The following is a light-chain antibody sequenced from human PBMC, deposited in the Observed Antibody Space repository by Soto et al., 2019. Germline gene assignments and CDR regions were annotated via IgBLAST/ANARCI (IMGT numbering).Light chain of an antibody. CDR2: LAS. Sequence: EIALTQSPVTLSLSPAQRSTLSRMASQSVSSRFLAWYQQKPGQAPRLLIYLASNTATGIPDRFSGSGSGTDFTLTISRLEPEDFAVYYCQQYIRWPLTFGGGTKVDI. CDR1: QSVSSRF. J-gene: IGKJ4*01. V-gene: IGKV3-20*01. CDR3: QQYIRWPLT.